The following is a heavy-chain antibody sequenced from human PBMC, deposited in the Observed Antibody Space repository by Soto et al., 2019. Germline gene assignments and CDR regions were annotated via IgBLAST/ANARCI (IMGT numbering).Heavy chain of an antibody. CDR2: INPSGGST. D-gene: IGHD4-17*01. Sequence: QVQLVQSGAEVKKPGASVKVSCKASGYTFTSYYMHWVRQAPGQGLEWMGIINPSGGSTSYAQKFQGRVTMTRDTSTSTVYMELSSRRSEDTAVYYCARGAPLDYGGNPRLCYWGQGTLVTVSS. CDR3: ARGAPLDYGGNPRLCY. V-gene: IGHV1-46*01. CDR1: GYTFTSYY. J-gene: IGHJ4*02.